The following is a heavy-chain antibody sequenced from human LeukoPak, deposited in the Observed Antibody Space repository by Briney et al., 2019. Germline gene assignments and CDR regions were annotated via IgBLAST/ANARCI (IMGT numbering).Heavy chain of an antibody. V-gene: IGHV3-7*01. J-gene: IGHJ6*02. Sequence: PGGSLRLSCAASGFTVSSNYMSWVRQAPGKGLEWVANIKQDGSEKYYVDSVKGRFTISRDNAKNSLYLQMNSLRAEDTAVYYCAKDIVVVPAAQTEYGMDVWGQGTTVTVSS. CDR1: GFTVSSNY. CDR2: IKQDGSEK. D-gene: IGHD2-2*01. CDR3: AKDIVVVPAAQTEYGMDV.